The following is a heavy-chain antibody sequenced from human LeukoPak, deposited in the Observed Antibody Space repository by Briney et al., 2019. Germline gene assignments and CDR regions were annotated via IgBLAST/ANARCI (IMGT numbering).Heavy chain of an antibody. CDR3: ARDSAYTAVAGIFDY. CDR2: IIPILGIA. Sequence: SVTVSCKASGGTLRSHAFSWVRQAPGQGLEWMGRIIPILGIANYAQKFQGRVTITADKSTSTAYMELSSLRSEEPAVYYCARDSAYTAVAGIFDYWGEGRLLTVSS. CDR1: GGTLRSHA. J-gene: IGHJ4*02. V-gene: IGHV1-69*04. D-gene: IGHD6-19*01.